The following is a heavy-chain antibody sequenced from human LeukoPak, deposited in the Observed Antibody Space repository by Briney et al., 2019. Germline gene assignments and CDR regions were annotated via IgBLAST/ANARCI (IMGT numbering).Heavy chain of an antibody. V-gene: IGHV4-34*01. D-gene: IGHD3-16*01. Sequence: PSETLSLTCAVYGGSFSGYYWSWIRQSPGKGLEWIGEINHSGSTNYNPSLKSRVTISVDTSKNQFSLKLSSVTAADTAVYYCASTPLTIGVAFDIWGQGTMVTVSS. CDR3: ASTPLTIGVAFDI. CDR2: INHSGST. J-gene: IGHJ3*02. CDR1: GGSFSGYY.